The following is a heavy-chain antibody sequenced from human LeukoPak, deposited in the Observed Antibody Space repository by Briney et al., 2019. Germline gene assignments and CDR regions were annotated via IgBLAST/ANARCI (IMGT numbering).Heavy chain of an antibody. J-gene: IGHJ4*02. Sequence: ASVKVSCKASGYVFTSYGISWVRQAPGQGLEWMGWINPNSGGTNYAQKFQGRVTMTRDTSISTAYMELSRPRSDDTAVYYCARGRIFGAGFDYWGQGTLVTVSS. CDR3: ARGRIFGAGFDY. CDR1: GYVFTSYG. D-gene: IGHD3-10*01. CDR2: INPNSGGT. V-gene: IGHV1-2*02.